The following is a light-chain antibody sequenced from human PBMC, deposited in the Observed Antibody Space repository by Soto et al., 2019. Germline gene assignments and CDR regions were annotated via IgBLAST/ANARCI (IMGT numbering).Light chain of an antibody. Sequence: DIQMTQSPSSVSVSVGDRVTITCRANQGIDSWLAWYQQKPGEAPKLLMYGSSTLQSGVPSRFSGSRSGTVFTLTISSLQPEDFATSYCQQAKDFPLTFGGGTKVEIK. V-gene: IGKV1-12*01. CDR2: GSS. CDR3: QQAKDFPLT. J-gene: IGKJ4*01. CDR1: QGIDSW.